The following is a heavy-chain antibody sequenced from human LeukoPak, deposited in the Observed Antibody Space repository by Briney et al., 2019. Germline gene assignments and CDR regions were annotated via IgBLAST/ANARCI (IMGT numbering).Heavy chain of an antibody. D-gene: IGHD3-22*01. J-gene: IGHJ4*02. V-gene: IGHV5-51*01. CDR2: MYPGDSDT. CDR3: ARGVNYNDRSGYDY. CDR1: GYIFPSYW. Sequence: GESLKISCKGSGYIFPSYWIAWVRQMPGKGLEWMGIMYPGDSDTRYSPSFQGQVTISADKSISTAYLQWSSLKASDTAMYYCARGVNYNDRSGYDYWGQGTLVTVSS.